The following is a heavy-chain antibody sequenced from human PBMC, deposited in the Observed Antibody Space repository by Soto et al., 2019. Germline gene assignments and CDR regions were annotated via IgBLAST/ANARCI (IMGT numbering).Heavy chain of an antibody. CDR2: INHSGST. D-gene: IGHD3-22*01. V-gene: IGHV4-34*01. Sequence: PSETLSLTCAVYGGSFSGYYWSWIRQPPGKGLEWIGEINHSGSTNYNPSLKSRVTISVDTSKNQFSLKLSSVTAADTAVYYCFVLLGYSSPWWGQGTLVTVSS. J-gene: IGHJ1*01. CDR3: FVLLGYSSPW. CDR1: GGSFSGYY.